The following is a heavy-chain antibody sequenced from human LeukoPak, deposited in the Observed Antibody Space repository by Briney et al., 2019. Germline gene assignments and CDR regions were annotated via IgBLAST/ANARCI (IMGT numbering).Heavy chain of an antibody. CDR3: ASLYSSSGSDAFDI. Sequence: ASVKVSCKASGYTFTSYDINWVRQATGQGLEWMGWMNPNSGNTGYAQKFQGRVTITRNTSISTAYMELSSLRSEDTAVYYCASLYSSSGSDAFDIWGQGTMVTVSS. D-gene: IGHD6-6*01. CDR1: GYTFTSYD. V-gene: IGHV1-8*03. CDR2: MNPNSGNT. J-gene: IGHJ3*02.